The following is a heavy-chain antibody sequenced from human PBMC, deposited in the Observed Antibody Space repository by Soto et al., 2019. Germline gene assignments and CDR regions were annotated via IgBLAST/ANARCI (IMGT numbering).Heavy chain of an antibody. CDR2: IYYSGST. J-gene: IGHJ5*02. CDR3: ASVDIVVVPAAGENWFDP. D-gene: IGHD2-2*03. V-gene: IGHV4-39*01. CDR1: GGSISSSSYY. Sequence: QLQLQESGPGLVKPSETLSLTCTVSGGSISSSSYYWGWIRQPPGKGLEWIGSIYYSGSTYYNPSLKSRVTISVDTSKNQFSLKLISVTAADTSVYYCASVDIVVVPAAGENWFDPWGQGTLVTVSS.